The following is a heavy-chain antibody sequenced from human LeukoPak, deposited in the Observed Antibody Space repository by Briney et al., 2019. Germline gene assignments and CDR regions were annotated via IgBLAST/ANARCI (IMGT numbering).Heavy chain of an antibody. CDR1: GLSISSYY. Sequence: PSETLSLTCTVSGLSISSYYWSWLRQSPGKALEWIGYISYSGTTDYNPSLNSRVTISLDTSKNQFSLKVSSMTAADTAVYYCARYSSSPLYYFDYWGQGTLVTVSS. J-gene: IGHJ4*02. V-gene: IGHV4-59*01. D-gene: IGHD6-19*01. CDR3: ARYSSSPLYYFDY. CDR2: ISYSGTT.